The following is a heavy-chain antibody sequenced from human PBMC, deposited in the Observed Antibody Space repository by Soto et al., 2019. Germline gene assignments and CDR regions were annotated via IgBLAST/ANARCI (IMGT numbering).Heavy chain of an antibody. CDR1: GYTFPSYD. CDR2: MNPNSGNT. CDR3: ARVATVTDAFDI. V-gene: IGHV1-8*01. Sequence: ASVKVSCKASGYTFPSYDINWVRQATGQGLEWMGWMNPNSGNTGYAQKFQGRVTMTRNTSISTAYMELSSLRSEDTAVYYCARVATVTDAFDIWAQGTMVTVSS. J-gene: IGHJ3*02. D-gene: IGHD4-17*01.